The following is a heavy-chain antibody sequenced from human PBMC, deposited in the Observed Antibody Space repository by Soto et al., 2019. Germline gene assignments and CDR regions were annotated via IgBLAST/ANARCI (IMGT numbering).Heavy chain of an antibody. CDR2: IYHSGST. V-gene: IGHV4-38-2*01. CDR1: GYSISSGYY. CDR3: ARASADYDILTGYYAYGMDV. D-gene: IGHD3-9*01. J-gene: IGHJ6*02. Sequence: SETLSLTCAVSGYSISSGYYWGWIRQPPGKGLEWIGSIYHSGSTYYNPSLKSRVTISVDTSKNQFSLKLSSVTAADTAVYYCARASADYDILTGYYAYGMDVWGQGTTVTVSS.